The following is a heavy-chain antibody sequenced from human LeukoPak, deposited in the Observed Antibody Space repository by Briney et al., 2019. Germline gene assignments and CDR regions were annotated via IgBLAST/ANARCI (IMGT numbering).Heavy chain of an antibody. CDR3: GRDRRTTATNRFDP. CDR1: GFSFSNFW. CDR2: ISPDGSST. V-gene: IGHV3-74*01. Sequence: GGSLTLSCPVSGFSFSNFWLHWARQAPGKGLVWVSRISPDGSSTTYADSVKGRFTISRDNAKNTLYLQMNSLRPEDPAINFRGRDRRTTATNRFDPWGPGTLVTVSP. J-gene: IGHJ5*02. D-gene: IGHD4-17*01.